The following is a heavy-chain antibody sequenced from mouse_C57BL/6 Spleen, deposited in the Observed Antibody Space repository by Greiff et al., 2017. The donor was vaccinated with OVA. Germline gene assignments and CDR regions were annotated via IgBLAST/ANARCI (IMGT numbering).Heavy chain of an antibody. Sequence: VQLQESGPGLVQPSQSLSITCTVSGFSLTSYGVHWVRQSPGKGLEWLGVIWRGGSTDYNAAFMSRLSITKDNSKSQVFFKMNSLQADDTAIYYCAILGIYYDYDGYFDYWGQGTTLTVSS. J-gene: IGHJ2*01. CDR1: GFSLTSYG. CDR2: IWRGGST. D-gene: IGHD2-4*01. CDR3: AILGIYYDYDGYFDY. V-gene: IGHV2-5*01.